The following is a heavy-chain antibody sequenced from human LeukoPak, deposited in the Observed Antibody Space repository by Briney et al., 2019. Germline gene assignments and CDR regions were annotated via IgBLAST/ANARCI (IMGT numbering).Heavy chain of an antibody. CDR1: GXSVSSNSAA. CDR3: ARDRRYCSGGSCSNYYYGMDV. V-gene: IGHV6-1*01. CDR2: TYYRSKWYN. D-gene: IGHD2-15*01. J-gene: IGHJ6*02. Sequence: SQTLSLTCAISGXSVSSNSAAWNWIRQSPSRGLEWLGRTYYRSKWYNDYAVSVKSRITINPDTSKNQFSLQLNSVTPEDTAVYYCARDRRYCSGGSCSNYYYGMDVWGQGTTVTVSS.